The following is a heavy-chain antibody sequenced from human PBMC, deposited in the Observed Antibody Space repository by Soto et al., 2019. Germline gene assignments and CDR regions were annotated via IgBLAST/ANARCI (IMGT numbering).Heavy chain of an antibody. D-gene: IGHD4-17*01. Sequence: QVQLVQSGAEVKKPGASVKVSCKASGYIFTSYGINWVRQAPGQGLEWMGWISAYNGNTNYAQKLHGRVTMTTDTSTSTAYMEVRSLRSDDTAVYYCARSAYDYVDYGVENIFDYWGQGTLVTVSS. CDR3: ARSAYDYVDYGVENIFDY. J-gene: IGHJ4*02. CDR1: GYIFTSYG. CDR2: ISAYNGNT. V-gene: IGHV1-18*01.